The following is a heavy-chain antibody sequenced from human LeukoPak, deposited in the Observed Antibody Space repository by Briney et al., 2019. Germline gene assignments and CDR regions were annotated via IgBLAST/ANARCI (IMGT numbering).Heavy chain of an antibody. J-gene: IGHJ4*02. CDR3: ARGPGLWSFDY. V-gene: IGHV3-33*01. CDR1: GFTFSSYG. Sequence: GRSLRLSCAASGFTFSSYGMHWVRQAPGKGLEWVAVIWYDGSNKCYADSVKGRFTISRDNSKNTLYLQMNSLRAEDTAVYYCARGPGLWSFDYWGQGTLVTVSS. CDR2: IWYDGSNK. D-gene: IGHD5-18*01.